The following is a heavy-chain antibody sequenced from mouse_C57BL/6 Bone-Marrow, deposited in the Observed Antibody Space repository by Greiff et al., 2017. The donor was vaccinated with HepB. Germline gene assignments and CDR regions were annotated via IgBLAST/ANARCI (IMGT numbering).Heavy chain of an antibody. CDR1: GFSLTSYG. D-gene: IGHD6-5*01. V-gene: IGHV2-2*01. CDR3: AKANLYYYAMDY. Sequence: VKLQESGPGLVQPSQSLSITCTVSGFSLTSYGVHWVRQSPGKGLEWLGVIWSGGSTDYNAAFISRLSISQDNSKSQVFFKMNSLQADDTAIYYCAKANLYYYAMDYWGQGTSVTVSS. J-gene: IGHJ4*01. CDR2: IWSGGST.